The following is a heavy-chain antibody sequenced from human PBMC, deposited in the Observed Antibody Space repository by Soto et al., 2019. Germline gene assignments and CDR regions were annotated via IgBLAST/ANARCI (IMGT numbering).Heavy chain of an antibody. CDR3: AKDWGNSGRRTYYYYYGMDV. Sequence: PGGSLRLSCAASGFTFSSYAMSWVRQAPGKGLEWVSAISGSGGSTYYADSVKGRFTNSRDNSKNTLYLQMNSLRAEDTAVHYCAKDWGNSGRRTYYYYYGMDVWGQGTTVTVSS. D-gene: IGHD3-16*01. J-gene: IGHJ6*02. CDR2: ISGSGGST. V-gene: IGHV3-23*01. CDR1: GFTFSSYA.